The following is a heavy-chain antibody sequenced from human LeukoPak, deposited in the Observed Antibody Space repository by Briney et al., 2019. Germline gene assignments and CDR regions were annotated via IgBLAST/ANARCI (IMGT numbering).Heavy chain of an antibody. Sequence: GGSLRLSFAASGFTFSSYWMSWVRQAPGKGLEWVANIRQDGSEKYYADSVKGRFTISRDNPKNSLYLQMNSLRAEDTAVYYCARDARFLNYWGQGTLVTVSS. CDR1: GFTFSSYW. CDR2: IRQDGSEK. CDR3: ARDARFLNY. V-gene: IGHV3-7*01. D-gene: IGHD3-3*01. J-gene: IGHJ4*02.